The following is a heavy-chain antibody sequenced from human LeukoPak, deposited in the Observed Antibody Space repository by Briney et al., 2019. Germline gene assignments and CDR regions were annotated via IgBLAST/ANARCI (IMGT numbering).Heavy chain of an antibody. CDR3: ARETRYFDWSPAGWFDP. CDR1: GYTFTGYY. D-gene: IGHD3-9*01. J-gene: IGHJ5*02. V-gene: IGHV1-2*02. CDR2: INPNSGGT. Sequence: ASVKVSCKASGYTFTGYYMHWVRQAPGQGLEWMGWINPNSGGTNYAQKFQGRVTMTRDTSISTAYMELSRLRSDDTAVYYCARETRYFDWSPAGWFDPWGQGTLVTVSS.